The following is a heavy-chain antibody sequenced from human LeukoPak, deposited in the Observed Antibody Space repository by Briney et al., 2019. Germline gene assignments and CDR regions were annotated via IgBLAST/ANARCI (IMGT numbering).Heavy chain of an antibody. V-gene: IGHV3-33*06. J-gene: IGHJ4*02. D-gene: IGHD4-11*01. CDR2: IWSDATNE. CDR3: AKDAQRGFGYSKSLEH. CDR1: GFTFSHFG. Sequence: GGSLRLSCEASGFTFSHFGMHWVRQAPGKGLEWVAVIWSDATNEYHADSVKGRFTISRDNFKNTASLQMNSLRAEDTAVYYCAKDAQRGFGYSKSLEHWGQGSLVTVSS.